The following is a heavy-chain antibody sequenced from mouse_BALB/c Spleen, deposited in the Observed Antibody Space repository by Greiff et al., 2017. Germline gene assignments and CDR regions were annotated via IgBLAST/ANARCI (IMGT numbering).Heavy chain of an antibody. Sequence: QVHVKQSGAELMKPGASVKISCKATGYTFSSYWIEWVKQRPGHGLEWIGEILPGSGSTNYNEKFKGKATFTADTSSNTAYMQLSSLTSEDSAVYYCARGGWSYAMDYWGQGTSVTVSS. V-gene: IGHV1-9*01. D-gene: IGHD2-3*01. CDR3: ARGGWSYAMDY. CDR1: GYTFSSYW. J-gene: IGHJ4*01. CDR2: ILPGSGST.